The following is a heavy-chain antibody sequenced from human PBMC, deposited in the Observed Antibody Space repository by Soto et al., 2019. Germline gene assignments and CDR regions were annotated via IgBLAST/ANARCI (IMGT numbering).Heavy chain of an antibody. CDR1: GGSISSGGYY. D-gene: IGHD3-9*01. CDR2: IYYSGST. V-gene: IGHV4-31*03. Sequence: QVQLQESGPGLVKPSQTLSLTCTVSGGSISSGGYYWSWIRQHPGKGLEWIGYIYYSGSTYYNPSLKSRVTISVDTSKNQFSLKLRSVTAADTAVYYCAREEAYYDILTGYSYGMDVWGQGTTVTVSS. CDR3: AREEAYYDILTGYSYGMDV. J-gene: IGHJ6*02.